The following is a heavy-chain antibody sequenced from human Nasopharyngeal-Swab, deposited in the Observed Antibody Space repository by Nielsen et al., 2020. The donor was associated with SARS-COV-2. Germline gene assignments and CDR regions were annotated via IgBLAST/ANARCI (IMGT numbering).Heavy chain of an antibody. Sequence: ASVKVSCKASGYTFTSYGISWVRQAPGQGLEWMGWISAYNGNTNYAQKLQGRVTMTTDTSTSTAYMELRSLRSDDTAVYYCARERSGSYLRYYGMDVWGQGTTVTVSS. CDR1: GYTFTSYG. V-gene: IGHV1-18*01. CDR3: ARERSGSYLRYYGMDV. J-gene: IGHJ6*02. CDR2: ISAYNGNT. D-gene: IGHD1-26*01.